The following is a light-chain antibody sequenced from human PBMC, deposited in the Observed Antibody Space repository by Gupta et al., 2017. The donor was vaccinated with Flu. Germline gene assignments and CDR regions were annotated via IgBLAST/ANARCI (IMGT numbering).Light chain of an antibody. Sequence: DIQMTQSPSSLSASVGYRVTITCQPSQDISNYLNWYQQKPGKAPKLLIYDASNFETGVPERFSGSGSGTDFTFTISRLEPEDIATYYCQQYDSLPLTFGRGTKLEIK. CDR2: DAS. CDR1: QDISNY. CDR3: QQYDSLPLT. J-gene: IGKJ2*01. V-gene: IGKV1-33*01.